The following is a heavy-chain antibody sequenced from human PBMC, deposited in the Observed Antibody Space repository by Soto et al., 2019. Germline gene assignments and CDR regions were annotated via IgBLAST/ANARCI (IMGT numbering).Heavy chain of an antibody. V-gene: IGHV1-18*01. CDR2: ISTYSGDT. CDR3: ARHQDPTTSESWFDR. J-gene: IGHJ5*02. Sequence: QVHLVQSGVEVKTPGASVKVSCQASGYTFFTYDISWVRQAPGQGLEWMGWISTYSGDTKYAQKFQERVTMTTDTSTTTAYLELRSLRSEDTAVYYCARHQDPTTSESWFDRWSQASLVTVSS. D-gene: IGHD2-2*01. CDR1: GYTFFTYD.